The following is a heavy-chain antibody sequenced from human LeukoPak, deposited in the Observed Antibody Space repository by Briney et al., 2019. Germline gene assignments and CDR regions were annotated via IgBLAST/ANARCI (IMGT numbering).Heavy chain of an antibody. CDR2: VRRKTDGEST. Sequence: GGSLRLSCAASGFTFYSAWMNWVRQVPGKGLEWVGRVRRKTDGESTDYAAAVKGRFTVSRDDSKDTVFLEMNSLKTEDTAVYYCAAGVVEPLAQIDFWGQGTLVTVSS. D-gene: IGHD1-14*01. CDR1: GFTFYSAW. V-gene: IGHV3-15*01. J-gene: IGHJ4*02. CDR3: AAGVVEPLAQIDF.